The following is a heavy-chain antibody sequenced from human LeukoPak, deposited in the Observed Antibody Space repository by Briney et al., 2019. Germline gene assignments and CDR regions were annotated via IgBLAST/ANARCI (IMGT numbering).Heavy chain of an antibody. Sequence: GGSLRLSCAASGFTFSSYGMHWVRQAPGKGLEWVAVISYDGSNKYYADSVKGRFTISRDNSKNTLYLQMNSLRAEDTAVYYCARAIVVVVAATEYFDLWGRGTLVTVSS. CDR2: ISYDGSNK. J-gene: IGHJ2*01. CDR1: GFTFSSYG. D-gene: IGHD2-15*01. V-gene: IGHV3-30*03. CDR3: ARAIVVVVAATEYFDL.